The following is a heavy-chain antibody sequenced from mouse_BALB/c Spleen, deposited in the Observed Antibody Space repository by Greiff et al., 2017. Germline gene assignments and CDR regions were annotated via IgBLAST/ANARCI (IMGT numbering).Heavy chain of an antibody. CDR3: ARRDYYGSSYED. Sequence: LQQPGAELVKPGASVKMSCKASGYTFTSYNMHWVKQTPGQGLEWIGAIYPGNGDTSYHQKFKGKATLTADKSSSTAYMQLSSLTSEDAAVYYCARRDYYGSSYEDWGQGTTLTVSS. J-gene: IGHJ2*01. D-gene: IGHD1-1*01. CDR2: IYPGNGDT. CDR1: GYTFTSYN. V-gene: IGHV1-12*01.